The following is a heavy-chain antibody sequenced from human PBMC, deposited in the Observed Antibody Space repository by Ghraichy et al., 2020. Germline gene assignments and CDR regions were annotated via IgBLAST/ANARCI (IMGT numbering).Heavy chain of an antibody. CDR3: VRGGSGLWGYYYGMDV. D-gene: IGHD6-19*01. CDR1: GGSISSSSYY. Sequence: SETLSITCTVSGGSISSSSYYWGWIRQPPGKGLEWIGSIYYSGSTYYNPSLKSRVTISVDTSKNQFSLKLSSVTAADTAVYYCVRGGSGLWGYYYGMDVWGQGTTVTVSS. CDR2: IYYSGST. V-gene: IGHV4-39*01. J-gene: IGHJ6*02.